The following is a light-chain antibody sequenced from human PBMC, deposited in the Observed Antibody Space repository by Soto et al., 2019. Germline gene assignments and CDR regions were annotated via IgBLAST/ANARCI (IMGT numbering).Light chain of an antibody. CDR2: KAS. J-gene: IGKJ2*01. V-gene: IGKV1-5*03. Sequence: DLQMTQSPSTLSASVGDRVTITCRASQSISSWLAWYQQKPGKAPKLLIYKASSLESGVPSRFSGSGSGTEFTLTISSLQPDDFATYYCQQYSGYTFGQGTKLEIK. CDR3: QQYSGYT. CDR1: QSISSW.